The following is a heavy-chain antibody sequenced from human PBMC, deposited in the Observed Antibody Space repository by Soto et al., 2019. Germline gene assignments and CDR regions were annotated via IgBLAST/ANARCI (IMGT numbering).Heavy chain of an antibody. CDR1: GFTFSSYG. CDR2: ISYDGSNK. Sequence: GGSLRLSCAASGFTFSSYGMHWVRQAPGKGLEWVAVISYDGSNKYYADSAKGRFTISRDNSKNTLYLQMNSLRAEDTAVYYCAKVLRYFDWLPPFDYWGQGTLVTVSS. V-gene: IGHV3-30*18. D-gene: IGHD3-9*01. CDR3: AKVLRYFDWLPPFDY. J-gene: IGHJ4*02.